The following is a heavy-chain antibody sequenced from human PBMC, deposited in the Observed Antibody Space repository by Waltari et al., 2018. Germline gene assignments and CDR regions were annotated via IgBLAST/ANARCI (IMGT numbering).Heavy chain of an antibody. D-gene: IGHD6-6*01. CDR2: IYSIGST. CDR3: ARDSSSLYYFDY. CDR1: GGSISSYY. Sequence: QVQLQESGPGLVKPSETLSLTCTVSGGSISSYYWSWIRQPPGKGLEWIGYIYSIGSTNYNPSLKSRVTISVDTSKNQFSLKLSSVTAADTAVYYCARDSSSLYYFDYWGQGTLVTVSS. V-gene: IGHV4-59*01. J-gene: IGHJ4*02.